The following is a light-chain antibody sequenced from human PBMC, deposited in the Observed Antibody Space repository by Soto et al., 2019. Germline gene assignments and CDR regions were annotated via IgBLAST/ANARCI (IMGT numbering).Light chain of an antibody. CDR3: SSYTSSSTLYV. J-gene: IGLJ1*01. CDR1: SSDVGGYNY. CDR2: DVS. Sequence: LTPPSPGTGSSGRCSHNTQPRNSSDVGGYNYVSWYQQHPGKAPKFMIYDVSNRPSGVSNRFSGSKSGNTASLTISGLQAEDEADYYCSSYTSSSTLYVFGTGTKVTVL. V-gene: IGLV2-14*01.